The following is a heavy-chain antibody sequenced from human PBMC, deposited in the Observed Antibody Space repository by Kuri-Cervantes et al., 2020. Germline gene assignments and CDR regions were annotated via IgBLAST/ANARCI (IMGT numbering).Heavy chain of an antibody. Sequence: SETLSLTCTVSGGSISSYYWSWIRQPPGKGLEWIGYIYYSGSTNYNPSLKSRVTISVDTSKNQFSLKLSSVTAADTAVYYCARDYYDSSGHSYWGQGTLVTVSS. V-gene: IGHV4-59*01. J-gene: IGHJ4*02. D-gene: IGHD3-22*01. CDR2: IYYSGST. CDR1: GGSISSYY. CDR3: ARDYYDSSGHSY.